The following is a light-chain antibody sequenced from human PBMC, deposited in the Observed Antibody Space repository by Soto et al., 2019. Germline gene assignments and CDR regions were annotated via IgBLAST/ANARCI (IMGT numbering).Light chain of an antibody. CDR2: AAS. J-gene: IGKJ1*01. CDR3: QQYYSYPRT. CDR1: QVISSY. V-gene: IGKV1-8*01. Sequence: AIRMTQSPSSISASTGDRVVITCRASQVISSYLAWYQQTPGKAPKLLIYAASTLQSGVPSRFSVSGSGADFTLTISRLQSEDLATYYSQQYYSYPRTFGQGTRVEF.